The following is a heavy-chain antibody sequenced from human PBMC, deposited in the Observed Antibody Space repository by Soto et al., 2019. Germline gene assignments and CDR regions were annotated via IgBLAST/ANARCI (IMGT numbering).Heavy chain of an antibody. CDR2: IYYSGST. CDR3: ARGEYSSSGGWFDP. D-gene: IGHD6-6*01. J-gene: IGHJ5*02. V-gene: IGHV4-59*01. CDR1: GGSISSYY. Sequence: SETLSLTYTVSGGSISSYYWSWIRQPPGKGLEWIGYIYYSGSTNYNPSLKSRVTISVDTSKNQFSLKLSSVTAADTAVYYCARGEYSSSGGWFDPWGQGTLVTVSS.